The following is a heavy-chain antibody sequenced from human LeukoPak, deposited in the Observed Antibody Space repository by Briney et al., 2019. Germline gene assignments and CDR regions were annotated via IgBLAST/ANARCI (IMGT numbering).Heavy chain of an antibody. Sequence: GGSLRLSCAASGFTFSRYWMSWVRQAPGKGLEWVANIRQDGSEKYYVDSVKGRFTISRDNAKNSLYLQMNSLRVEDTAVYYCARAGGGYGDFDYWGQGTLVTVSS. CDR1: GFTFSRYW. J-gene: IGHJ4*02. CDR3: ARAGGGYGDFDY. D-gene: IGHD5-12*01. CDR2: IRQDGSEK. V-gene: IGHV3-7*01.